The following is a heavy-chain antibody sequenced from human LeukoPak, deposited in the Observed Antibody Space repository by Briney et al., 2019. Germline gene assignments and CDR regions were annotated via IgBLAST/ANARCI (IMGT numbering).Heavy chain of an antibody. D-gene: IGHD2-2*01. CDR1: GFTISSTD. Sequence: PGGSLRLSCAASGFTISSTDVNWVRQAPGKGLEWVSVLYSGATPYYADSVKGRFTISRDNSKNTLYLQMNSLRAEDTAMYYCARGYQDAFDLWGQGTTVTVSS. CDR3: ARGYQDAFDL. V-gene: IGHV3-53*01. CDR2: LYSGATP. J-gene: IGHJ3*01.